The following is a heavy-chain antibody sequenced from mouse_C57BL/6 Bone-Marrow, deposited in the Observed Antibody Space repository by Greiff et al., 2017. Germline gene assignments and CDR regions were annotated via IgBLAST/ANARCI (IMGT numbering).Heavy chain of an antibody. D-gene: IGHD2-3*01. CDR2: IYPRSGNT. CDR1: GYTFTSYG. Sequence: VQLQQSGAELARPGASVKLSCKASGYTFTSYGISWVKQRPGQGLEWIGEIYPRSGNTYYNEKFKGKATLTADKSSSTAYMELRSLTSEDSAVYFCARREGWLLDDWGQGTTLTVSS. V-gene: IGHV1-81*01. CDR3: ARREGWLLDD. J-gene: IGHJ2*01.